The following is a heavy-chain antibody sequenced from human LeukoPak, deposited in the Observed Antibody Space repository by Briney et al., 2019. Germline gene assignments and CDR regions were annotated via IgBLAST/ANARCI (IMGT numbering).Heavy chain of an antibody. V-gene: IGHV3-66*01. Sequence: PGGSLRLSCAASGFTVSNKYRSWVRQAPGRGLEWVSVIYSGGSTYYADSVKGRFSISRDKYKSTLYLQMSSLRAEVTALYYCAREMYCSGGSCYGDAFDIWGQGTMVTVSS. J-gene: IGHJ3*02. CDR3: AREMYCSGGSCYGDAFDI. D-gene: IGHD2-15*01. CDR2: IYSGGST. CDR1: GFTVSNKY.